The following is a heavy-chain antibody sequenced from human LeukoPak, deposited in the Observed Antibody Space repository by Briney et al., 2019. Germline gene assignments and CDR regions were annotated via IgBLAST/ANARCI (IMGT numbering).Heavy chain of an antibody. CDR3: ARDPETTVTTSVDY. D-gene: IGHD4-17*01. Sequence: GASVKLSCNASGYTFSSNAMNWVRQAPGQGLEWMGWINTNTGNPTYAQGFTGRFVLSLDTSLSTAYLQINSLKAEDTAVYYCARDPETTVTTSVDYWGQGTLVTVSS. V-gene: IGHV7-4-1*02. CDR2: INTNTGNP. J-gene: IGHJ4*02. CDR1: GYTFSSNA.